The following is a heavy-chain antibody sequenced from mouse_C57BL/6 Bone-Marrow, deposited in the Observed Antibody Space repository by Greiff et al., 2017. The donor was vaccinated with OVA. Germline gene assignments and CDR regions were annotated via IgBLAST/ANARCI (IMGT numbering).Heavy chain of an antibody. CDR1: GFNIKDDY. CDR3: TPVGYYYGYDEDYAMDY. V-gene: IGHV14-4*01. J-gene: IGHJ4*01. Sequence: VQLQQSGAELVGPGASVKLSCTASGFNIKDDYMHWVKQRPEQGLEWIGWIDPENGDTEYASKFPGKATITADTSSNTAYLQLSRLTSEDTAVYYCTPVGYYYGYDEDYAMDYWGQGTSVTVSS. CDR2: IDPENGDT. D-gene: IGHD2-2*01.